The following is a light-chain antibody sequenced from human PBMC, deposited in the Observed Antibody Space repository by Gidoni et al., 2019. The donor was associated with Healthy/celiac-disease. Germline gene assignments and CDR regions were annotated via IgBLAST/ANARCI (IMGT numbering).Light chain of an antibody. CDR2: EGS. CDR1: SSDVGSYNL. CDR3: CSYAGSSTYV. J-gene: IGLJ1*01. V-gene: IGLV2-23*01. Sequence: QSALTQPASVSGSPGQSITISCTGTSSDVGSYNLVSWYQQHPVKPPKLMIYEGSKRPSGVSNRFSGSKSGNTASLTISGLQAEDEADYYCCSYAGSSTYVFGTGTKVTVL.